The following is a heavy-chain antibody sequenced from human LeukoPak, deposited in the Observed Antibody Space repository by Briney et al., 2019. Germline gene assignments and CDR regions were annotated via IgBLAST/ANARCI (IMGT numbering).Heavy chain of an antibody. D-gene: IGHD6-6*01. CDR1: GGSISSYY. J-gene: IGHJ3*02. V-gene: IGHV4-59*08. Sequence: SETLSLTCTVSGGSISSYYWSWIRQPPGKALEWIGYIYYSGSTNYNPSLKSRVTISVDTSKNQFSLKLSSVTAADTAVYYCASVVPADGAFDIWGQGTMVTVSS. CDR2: IYYSGST. CDR3: ASVVPADGAFDI.